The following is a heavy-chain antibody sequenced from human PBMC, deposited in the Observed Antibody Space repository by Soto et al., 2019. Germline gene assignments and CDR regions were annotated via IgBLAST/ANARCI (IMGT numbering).Heavy chain of an antibody. V-gene: IGHV4-34*01. D-gene: IGHD3-22*01. CDR3: ARGASDITMIVVVIKGGVYFDY. CDR1: GGSFSGYY. CDR2: INHSGST. Sequence: PSETLSLTCAVYGGSFSGYYWSWIRQPPGKGLEWIGEINHSGSTNYNPSLKSRVTISVDTSKIQFSLKPSSVTAADTAVYSCARGASDITMIVVVIKGGVYFDYWGQGTLVTVSS. J-gene: IGHJ4*02.